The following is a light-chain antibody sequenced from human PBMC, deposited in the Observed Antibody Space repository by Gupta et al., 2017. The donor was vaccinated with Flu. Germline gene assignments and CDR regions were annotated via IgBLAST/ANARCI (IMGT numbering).Light chain of an antibody. V-gene: IGLV7-43*01. CDR3: LLYYGGAQLGV. J-gene: IGLJ3*02. CDR2: STS. Sequence: QTVVTQEPSLTVSPGGTVTPSCASSTGAVTMGYDPNRFQQKPGQAPRELICSTSNKHSWTPARFSGSLLVGKAALTMSGVQPEDEAEYYCLLYYGGAQLGVFSGGTKLTVL. CDR1: TGAVTMGYD.